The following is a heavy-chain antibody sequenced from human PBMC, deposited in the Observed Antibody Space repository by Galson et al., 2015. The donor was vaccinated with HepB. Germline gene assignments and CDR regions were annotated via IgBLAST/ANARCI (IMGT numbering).Heavy chain of an antibody. CDR1: GFNVNINY. J-gene: IGHJ4*02. V-gene: IGHV3-66*02. CDR3: TVGFFSSTNY. D-gene: IGHD3-3*01. CDR2: IYSSGST. Sequence: SLRLSCAASGFNVNINYMVWVCQAPGKGLEWVSVIYSSGSTYYAASVKGRFTISRDDSRNTLYLQMDSLKPEDTAVYYCTVGFFSSTNYWGQGAQVTVSS.